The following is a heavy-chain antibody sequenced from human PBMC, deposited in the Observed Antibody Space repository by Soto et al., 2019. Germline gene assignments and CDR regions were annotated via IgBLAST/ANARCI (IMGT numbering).Heavy chain of an antibody. V-gene: IGHV4-31*03. CDR1: GGSISRGGYY. Sequence: QVQLQESGPGLVKPSQTLSLTCTVSGGSISRGGYYWDWIRQHPGTGLGWIGYIYYSGYTYYNPAPKRRVTIAVDASKSQSSLKLSSVTAADTAVYYCARARPIWGHGTPVTVSS. J-gene: IGHJ4*01. CDR3: ARARPI. D-gene: IGHD6-25*01. CDR2: IYYSGYT.